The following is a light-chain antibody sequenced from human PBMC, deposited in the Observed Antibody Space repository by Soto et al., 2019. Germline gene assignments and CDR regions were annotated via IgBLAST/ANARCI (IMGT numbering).Light chain of an antibody. V-gene: IGKV1-5*03. CDR3: RQYNRYPWT. CDR2: KAL. J-gene: IGKJ1*01. CDR1: QSISSW. Sequence: DIQMTQSPSTLSASVGDRVTITCRASQSISSWLAWYQQNPWKAPKLLLYKALSLESGFPSRFSGCGSGTDLTHNFSSLHPDNYATYYCRQYNRYPWTFGQGTQVEIK.